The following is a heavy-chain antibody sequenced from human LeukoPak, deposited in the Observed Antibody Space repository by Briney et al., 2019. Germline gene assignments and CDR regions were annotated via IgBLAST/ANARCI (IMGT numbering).Heavy chain of an antibody. CDR2: IYYSGST. CDR3: ARDPYGSGNEGYFDY. Sequence: PSETLSLTCTVSGGSIGSSSYYWGWIRQPPGKGLEWIGSIYYSGSTYYNPSLKSRVTISVDTSKNQFSLKLSSVTAADTAVYYCARDPYGSGNEGYFDYWGQGTLVTVSS. J-gene: IGHJ4*02. D-gene: IGHD3-10*01. V-gene: IGHV4-39*07. CDR1: GGSIGSSSYY.